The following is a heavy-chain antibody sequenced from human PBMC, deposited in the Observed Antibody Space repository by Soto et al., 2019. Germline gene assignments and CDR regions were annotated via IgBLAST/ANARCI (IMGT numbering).Heavy chain of an antibody. CDR3: ARVGYYDFWSGYYRGRADGMDV. D-gene: IGHD3-3*01. Sequence: GRSLRLSCAASGFTFSYYYMSWIRQSPGKGLEWVSYISSSGSTIYYADSVKGRFTISRDNAKNSLYLQMNSLRAEDTAVYYCARVGYYDFWSGYYRGRADGMDVWGQGTTVTSP. J-gene: IGHJ6*02. V-gene: IGHV3-11*01. CDR1: GFTFSYYY. CDR2: ISSSGSTI.